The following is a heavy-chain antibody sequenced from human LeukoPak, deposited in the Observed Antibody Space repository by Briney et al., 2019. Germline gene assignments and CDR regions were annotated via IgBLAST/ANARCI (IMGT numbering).Heavy chain of an antibody. D-gene: IGHD3-10*01. J-gene: IGHJ3*02. CDR3: AKGGGTFDI. Sequence: GGSLRLSCAASGFTFCRFGMSWVRQAPGKGLEWVSAISDSGTSTYYADSVKGRFTISRDNSKNTLYLQMNSLRAEDTAVYFCAKGGGTFDICGQGTMVTVSS. CDR1: GFTFCRFG. V-gene: IGHV3-23*01. CDR2: ISDSGTST.